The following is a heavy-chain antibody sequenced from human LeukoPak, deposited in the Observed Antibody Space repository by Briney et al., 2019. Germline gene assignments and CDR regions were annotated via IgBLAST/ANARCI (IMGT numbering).Heavy chain of an antibody. CDR3: ARGSCGGDCYSSGAFDI. V-gene: IGHV1-2*02. J-gene: IGHJ3*02. CDR1: GYTFTGYY. CDR2: INPNSGGT. Sequence: ASVKVSCKASGYTFTGYYMHWVRQAPGQGLEWMGWINPNSGGTNYAQKFQGRVTMTRDTSISTAYMELSRLRSDDTAVYYCARGSCGGDCYSSGAFDIWGQGTTVTVSS. D-gene: IGHD2-21*01.